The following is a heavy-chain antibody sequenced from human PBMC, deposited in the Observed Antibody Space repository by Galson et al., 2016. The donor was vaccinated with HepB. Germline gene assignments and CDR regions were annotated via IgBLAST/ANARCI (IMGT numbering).Heavy chain of an antibody. CDR1: GYIFTGYY. CDR2: IDPNSGGP. D-gene: IGHD3-9*01. Sequence: SVKVSCKASGYIFTGYYIHWVRQAPGQGLEWMGWIDPNSGGPNYALKFQGRVTMTTDTSITTVYMDLRRLKSDDTAVYYCARGSQYDILTGVGYWGQGTLVIVSS. V-gene: IGHV1-2*02. J-gene: IGHJ4*02. CDR3: ARGSQYDILTGVGY.